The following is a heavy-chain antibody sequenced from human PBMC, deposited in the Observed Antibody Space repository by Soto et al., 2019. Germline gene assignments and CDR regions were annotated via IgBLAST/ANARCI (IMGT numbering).Heavy chain of an antibody. CDR3: SRVSHGYNYLDY. CDR2: INPNSGGT. CDR1: GYTFTGYY. Sequence: ASVKVSCKASGYTFTGYYMHWVRQAPGQGLEWMGWINPNSGGTNYAQKFQGRVTMTRDTSISTAYMELSRLRSDDTPVYYCSRVSHGYNYLDYWDQGTLGTVSS. D-gene: IGHD5-18*01. V-gene: IGHV1-2*02. J-gene: IGHJ4*02.